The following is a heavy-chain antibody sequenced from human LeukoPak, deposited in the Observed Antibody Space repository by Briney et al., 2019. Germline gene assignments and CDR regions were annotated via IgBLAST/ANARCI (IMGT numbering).Heavy chain of an antibody. CDR3: AKEWGTVTHYYYYGMDV. D-gene: IGHD4-17*01. V-gene: IGHV3-53*05. Sequence: GGSLRLSCAASGFTVSSNYMSWVRQAPGKGLEWVSVIYSGGSTYYADSVKGRFTISRDNSKNTLYLQMNSLRAEDTAVYYCAKEWGTVTHYYYYGMDVWGQGTTVTVSS. CDR1: GFTVSSNY. CDR2: IYSGGST. J-gene: IGHJ6*02.